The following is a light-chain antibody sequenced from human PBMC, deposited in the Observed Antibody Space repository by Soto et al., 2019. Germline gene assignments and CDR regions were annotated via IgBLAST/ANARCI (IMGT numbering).Light chain of an antibody. J-gene: IGKJ5*01. CDR2: GAS. CDR1: QSVSSF. CDR3: QQHNNWPLT. Sequence: EIVMTQSPATLSVSPGERATLSCRASQSVSSFLVWYQQKPGQAPRLLVYGASTRATGIPDRFSGSGSGTEFTLTISSLQSEDFAVYFCQQHNNWPLTFGQGTRLEMK. V-gene: IGKV3-15*01.